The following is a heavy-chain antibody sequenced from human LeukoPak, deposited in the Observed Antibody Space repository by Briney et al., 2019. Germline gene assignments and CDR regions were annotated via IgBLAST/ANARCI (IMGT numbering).Heavy chain of an antibody. Sequence: GGSLRLSCAASGFTLSSYWMHWVRQAPGKGLVWVSRINSDGSSTTYADSVKGRFTISRDNAKDTLYLQMNSLRGEDTAVYHCARGSQQGAAANYYGMDVWGQGTTVTVSS. D-gene: IGHD2-2*01. J-gene: IGHJ6*02. CDR2: INSDGSST. CDR3: ARGSQQGAAANYYGMDV. V-gene: IGHV3-74*01. CDR1: GFTLSSYW.